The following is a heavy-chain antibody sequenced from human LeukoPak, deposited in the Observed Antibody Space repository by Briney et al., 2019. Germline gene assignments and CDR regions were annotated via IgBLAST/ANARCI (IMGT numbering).Heavy chain of an antibody. CDR3: VRELNDLT. Sequence: GGSLRLSCVASGFSFSNFEMNWVRQAPGKGLQCVSYISSGGSSIYYADSVKVRFTISRDNAKNSVFLQMNSLRAEDTAIYYCVRELNDLTWGQGTLVTVSP. V-gene: IGHV3-48*03. CDR2: ISSGGSSI. D-gene: IGHD3-3*01. CDR1: GFSFSNFE. J-gene: IGHJ4*02.